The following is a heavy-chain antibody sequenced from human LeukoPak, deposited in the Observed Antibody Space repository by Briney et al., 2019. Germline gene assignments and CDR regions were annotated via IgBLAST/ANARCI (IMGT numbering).Heavy chain of an antibody. V-gene: IGHV4-38-2*01. CDR3: ARHPGSVAVAGTPWFDP. CDR2: IYHSGST. J-gene: IGHJ5*02. CDR1: GYSISSGYY. Sequence: SETLSLTCAVSGYSISSGYYWGWIRQPPGKGLEWIGSIYHSGSTYYNPSLKSRVTISVDTSKNQFSLKLSSVTAADTAVYYCARHPGSVAVAGTPWFDPWGQGTLVTVSS. D-gene: IGHD6-19*01.